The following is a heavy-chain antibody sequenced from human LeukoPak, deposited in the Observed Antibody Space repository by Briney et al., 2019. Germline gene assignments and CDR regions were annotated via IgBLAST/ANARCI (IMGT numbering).Heavy chain of an antibody. V-gene: IGHV4-34*01. Sequence: SETLSLTCAVYGGSFSGYYWSWIRQPPGKGLEWIGEINHSGSTNYNPSLKSRVTISVDTSKNRFSLKLSSVTAADTAVYYCARGPIGLRAFGIWGQGTMVTVSS. CDR2: INHSGST. CDR3: ARGPIGLRAFGI. J-gene: IGHJ3*02. D-gene: IGHD2/OR15-2a*01. CDR1: GGSFSGYY.